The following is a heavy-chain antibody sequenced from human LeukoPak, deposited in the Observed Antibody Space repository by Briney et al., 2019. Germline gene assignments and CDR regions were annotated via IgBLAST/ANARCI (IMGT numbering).Heavy chain of an antibody. Sequence: GASVKVSCNAAGYTFTSYGISCVRQAPGQGLEWMGCISPYNGNTNYAQKLQGRVTMTTHASTITAYIELRSLRSDDPPVYYWSRVLSLAARAAVSYGMDVWGQGTTVSVSS. D-gene: IGHD6-6*01. CDR3: SRVLSLAARAAVSYGMDV. V-gene: IGHV1-18*01. CDR2: ISPYNGNT. CDR1: GYTFTSYG. J-gene: IGHJ6*02.